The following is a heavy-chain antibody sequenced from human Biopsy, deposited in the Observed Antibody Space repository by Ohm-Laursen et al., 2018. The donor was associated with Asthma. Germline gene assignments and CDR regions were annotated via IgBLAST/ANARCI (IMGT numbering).Heavy chain of an antibody. D-gene: IGHD4-17*01. CDR1: GFTFSSYG. CDR3: ARKARHGDYDFDY. Sequence: SLRLSCTASGFTFSSYGMHWVRQAPGKGLEWVAVIWYDGSNKYYADSVKGRFTIFRDNSKNTLYLQMNSLGAEDTAVYYCARKARHGDYDFDYWGQGTLVTVSS. J-gene: IGHJ4*02. CDR2: IWYDGSNK. V-gene: IGHV3-33*01.